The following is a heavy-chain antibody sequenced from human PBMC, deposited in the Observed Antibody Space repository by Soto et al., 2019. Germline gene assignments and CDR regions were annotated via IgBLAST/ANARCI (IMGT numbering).Heavy chain of an antibody. J-gene: IGHJ6*02. CDR3: AKELRGITIFGVVSYGYGMDV. CDR1: GFTFSSYG. Sequence: QVQPVESGGGVVQPGRSLRLSCAASGFTFSSYGMHWVRQAPGKGLEWVAVISYDGSNKYYADSVKGRFTISRDNSKNTLYLQMNSLRAEDTAVYYCAKELRGITIFGVVSYGYGMDVWGQGTTVTVSS. D-gene: IGHD3-3*01. V-gene: IGHV3-30*18. CDR2: ISYDGSNK.